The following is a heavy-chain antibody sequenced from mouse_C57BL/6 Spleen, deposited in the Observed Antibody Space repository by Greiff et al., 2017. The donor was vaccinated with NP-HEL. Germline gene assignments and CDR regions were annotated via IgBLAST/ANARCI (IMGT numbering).Heavy chain of an antibody. CDR2: IDPANGNT. V-gene: IGHV14-3*01. CDR3: ARDYGSSYQSNYFDY. Sequence: VQLKQSVAELVRPGASVKLSCTASGFNIKNTYMHWVKQRPEQGLEWIGRIDPANGNTKYAPKFQGKATITADTASNTAYLQLSSLTSEDTAIYYCARDYGSSYQSNYFDYWGQGTTLTVSS. J-gene: IGHJ2*01. CDR1: GFNIKNTY. D-gene: IGHD1-1*01.